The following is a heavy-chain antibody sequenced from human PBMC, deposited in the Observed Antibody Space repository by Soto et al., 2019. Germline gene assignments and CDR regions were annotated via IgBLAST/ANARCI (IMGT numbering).Heavy chain of an antibody. Sequence: QVQLQESGPGLVGPSQTLSLTCTVSGGSIRSSTYYWTWIRHHPGKGLEWVGFIYFSGSTFYNPSLKSRVTISLAPSRNQFSLKLTSVTAADSAVYYCAREIRNQSGDSHHWYFDLWGRGTQVAVSS. D-gene: IGHD1-1*01. CDR3: AREIRNQSGDSHHWYFDL. CDR1: GGSIRSSTYY. J-gene: IGHJ2*01. CDR2: IYFSGST. V-gene: IGHV4-31*03.